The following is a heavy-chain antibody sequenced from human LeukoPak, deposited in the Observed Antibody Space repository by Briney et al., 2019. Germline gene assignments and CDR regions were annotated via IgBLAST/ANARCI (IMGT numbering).Heavy chain of an antibody. V-gene: IGHV3-23*01. CDR3: AIRPVDSSSWAKVINYYYMDV. J-gene: IGHJ6*03. CDR2: ISGSGGST. CDR1: GFTFSSYA. Sequence: PGGSLRLSCAASGFTFSSYAMSWVRQAPGKGLEWVSAISGSGGSTYYADSVKGRFTISRDNSKNTLYLQMNSLRAEDTAVYYCAIRPVDSSSWAKVINYYYMDVWGKGTTVTVSS. D-gene: IGHD6-13*01.